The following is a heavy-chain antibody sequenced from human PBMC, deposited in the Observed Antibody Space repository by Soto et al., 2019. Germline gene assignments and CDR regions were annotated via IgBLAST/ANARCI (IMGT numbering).Heavy chain of an antibody. J-gene: IGHJ3*02. D-gene: IGHD3-16*01. CDR3: ARGSGMGAPDGSFDI. CDR2: IVPIFGTA. V-gene: IGHV1-69*06. Sequence: SVKVSCKASGGTFSSYAISWVRQAPGQGLEWMGGIVPIFGTANYAQKFQGRVTITADKSTSTAYMELSSLRSEDTAVYYCARGSGMGAPDGSFDIWGQGTMVTVSS. CDR1: GGTFSSYA.